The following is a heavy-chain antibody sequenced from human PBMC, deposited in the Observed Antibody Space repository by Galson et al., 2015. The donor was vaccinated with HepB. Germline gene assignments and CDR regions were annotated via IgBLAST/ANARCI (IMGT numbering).Heavy chain of an antibody. V-gene: IGHV3-23*01. Sequence: SLRLSCAASGFTLSSYAMSWVRQAPGKGLEWVSAISGSGGTTYYADSVKGRFTISRDNSKNTLFLQMNSLRGEDTAVYYCGKVKGGLRLGQLSLYRGGGIDYWGQGTLVSVSS. D-gene: IGHD3-16*02. J-gene: IGHJ4*02. CDR2: ISGSGGTT. CDR3: GKVKGGLRLGQLSLYRGGGIDY. CDR1: GFTLSSYA.